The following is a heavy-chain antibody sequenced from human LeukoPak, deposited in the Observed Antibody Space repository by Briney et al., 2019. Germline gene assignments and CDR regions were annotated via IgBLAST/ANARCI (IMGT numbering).Heavy chain of an antibody. Sequence: GGSLRLSCAASGFSVSIYAMDWVRQSPGKGLEHVSAISNNGDSTFYANSVKGRFIISGDNSKNTLYLQMGSLRAEDMALYYCARRGSYHDFDYWGQGTLVTVSS. CDR3: ARRGSYHDFDY. CDR1: GFSVSIYA. V-gene: IGHV3-64*01. CDR2: ISNNGDST. J-gene: IGHJ4*02. D-gene: IGHD1-26*01.